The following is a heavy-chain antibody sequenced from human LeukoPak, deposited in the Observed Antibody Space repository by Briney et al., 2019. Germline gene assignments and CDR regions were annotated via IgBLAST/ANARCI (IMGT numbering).Heavy chain of an antibody. V-gene: IGHV3-74*01. Sequence: GGSLRLSCAASEFAFSNYWMNWVRQAPGKGPEWVSRINSDGSSISYADSVKGRFTISRDNAKNTLYLQMNSLRPEDTAVYYCTRGKNWFDYWGRGTLVTVSS. CDR2: INSDGSSI. CDR3: TRGKNWFDY. J-gene: IGHJ4*02. D-gene: IGHD1-1*01. CDR1: EFAFSNYW.